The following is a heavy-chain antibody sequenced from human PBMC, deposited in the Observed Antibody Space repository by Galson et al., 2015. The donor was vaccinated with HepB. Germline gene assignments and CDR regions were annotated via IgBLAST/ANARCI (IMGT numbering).Heavy chain of an antibody. J-gene: IGHJ1*01. CDR3: AITSGSSGYPEYFQA. CDR2: ISYDGSNK. Sequence: SLRLSCAASGFTFSSYGMHWVRQAPGKGLEWVAVISYDGSNKYYADSVKGRFTISRDNAKNTLFLQMTNLRAEDTAVYYCAITSGSSGYPEYFQAWGQGTLVTVSS. CDR1: GFTFSSYG. V-gene: IGHV3-30*03. D-gene: IGHD3-22*01.